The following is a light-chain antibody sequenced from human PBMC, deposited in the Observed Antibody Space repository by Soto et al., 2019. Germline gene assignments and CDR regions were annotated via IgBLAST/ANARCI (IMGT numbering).Light chain of an antibody. J-gene: IGLJ2*01. CDR1: SGDVGAYDY. CDR3: SSFAGKNAWL. CDR2: EVS. Sequence: QSALTQPPSASGSPGQSVTISYTGTSGDVGAYDYVSWYQQHPGKAPKLMIYEVSKRPSGVPDRFSGSKSGNTASLTVSGLQAEDEADYYCSSFAGKNAWLFGGGTKLTVL. V-gene: IGLV2-8*01.